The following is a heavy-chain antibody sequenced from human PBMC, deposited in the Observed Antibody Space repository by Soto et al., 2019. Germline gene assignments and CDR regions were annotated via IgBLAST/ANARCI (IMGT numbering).Heavy chain of an antibody. V-gene: IGHV1-18*01. CDR3: ARFVVVTAIQYYYGMDV. J-gene: IGHJ6*02. CDR1: GYTFTSYG. D-gene: IGHD2-21*02. Sequence: ASVKVSCNASGYTFTSYGISWLRQAPGQGLEWMGWISAYNGNTNYAQQLQGRVPMTTDPSTSTAYMELRSLRSDDTAVYYCARFVVVTAIQYYYGMDVWGQGNTVTVSS. CDR2: ISAYNGNT.